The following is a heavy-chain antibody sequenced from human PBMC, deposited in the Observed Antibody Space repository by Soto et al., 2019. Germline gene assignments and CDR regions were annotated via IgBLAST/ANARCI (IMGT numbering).Heavy chain of an antibody. CDR1: GYIFSNYW. J-gene: IGHJ4*02. Sequence: GESLKISCETAGYIFSNYWVGWVRQIPGKGLEWMGIVYPVDSDARYSPSFQGQVTISADKSIRSVFLQWNRLKASDSAMYYCARAVFLPRPPFSIDYWGRGPLVTVSS. V-gene: IGHV5-51*01. D-gene: IGHD3-3*01. CDR2: VYPVDSDA. CDR3: ARAVFLPRPPFSIDY.